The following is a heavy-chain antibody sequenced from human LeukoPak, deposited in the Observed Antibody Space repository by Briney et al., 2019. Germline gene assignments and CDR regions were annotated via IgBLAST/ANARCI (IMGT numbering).Heavy chain of an antibody. Sequence: ASVKVSCKASGYTLTGYYMHWVRQAPGQGLEWMGWINPNSGGTNYAQRFQGRVTMTRDTSISTAYMELSRLRSDDTAVYYCAGQYCSSTSCQSLFDYWGQGTLVTVSS. CDR2: INPNSGGT. J-gene: IGHJ4*02. V-gene: IGHV1-2*02. CDR3: AGQYCSSTSCQSLFDY. D-gene: IGHD2-2*01. CDR1: GYTLTGYY.